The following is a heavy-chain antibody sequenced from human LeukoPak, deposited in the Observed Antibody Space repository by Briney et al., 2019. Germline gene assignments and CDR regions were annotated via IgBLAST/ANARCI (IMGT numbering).Heavy chain of an antibody. V-gene: IGHV3-23*01. CDR1: GVGFATFS. Sequence: CLRPSFAASGVGFATFSMGWVRHAKGKGLDWVSAISGSGDKIFYAASVQGRFTISRDNSKNTVSLQMDSLRAEDTAVYYCAKRGGTGWGAFDVWGQGTMVSVSP. CDR3: AKRGGTGWGAFDV. CDR2: ISGSGDKI. D-gene: IGHD3/OR15-3a*01. J-gene: IGHJ3*01.